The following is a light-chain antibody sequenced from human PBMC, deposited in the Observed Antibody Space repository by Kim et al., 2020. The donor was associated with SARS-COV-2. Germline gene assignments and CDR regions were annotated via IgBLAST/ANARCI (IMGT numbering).Light chain of an antibody. V-gene: IGLV2-23*02. CDR2: EVS. CDR3: CSYAGSTTLL. Sequence: GQSITIACTGSSSDVGSYNLVSWYQQHPGKAPKLMISEVSKRPSGVSNRFSGSKSGNTASLTISGLQAEDEADYYCCSYAGSTTLLFGGGTQLTVL. J-gene: IGLJ2*01. CDR1: SSDVGSYNL.